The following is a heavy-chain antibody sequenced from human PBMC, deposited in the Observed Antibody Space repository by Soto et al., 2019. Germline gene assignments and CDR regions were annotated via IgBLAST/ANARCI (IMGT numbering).Heavy chain of an antibody. D-gene: IGHD6-13*01. CDR3: ASGYYTSWYWFDR. V-gene: IGHV4-61*08. J-gene: IGHJ2*01. CDR2: IYYSGST. CDR1: GGSVSTGVHY. Sequence: QVQLQESGPGLVKPSETLSLTCTVSVSGGSVSTGVHYWSWIRQPPGKGLEWIGYIYYSGSTNYNPSLKSRVTISVDTSKNQFSLKLTSVTAADTAVYYCASGYYTSWYWFDRWGRGTLVTVSS.